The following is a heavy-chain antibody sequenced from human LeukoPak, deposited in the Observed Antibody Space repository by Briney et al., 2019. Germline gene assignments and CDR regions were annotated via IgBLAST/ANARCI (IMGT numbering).Heavy chain of an antibody. V-gene: IGHV4-39*02. CDR2: LYYGGST. J-gene: IGHJ5*02. CDR1: GGSITTIKNY. Sequence: PSETLSLTCSVSGGSITTIKNYWGWLRQPPGKGLEWIGNLYYGGSTYYNPSLESRVTISVDTSHNLFSLKLSSVTAADTALYYCATYHQRFDPWGQGILVTVSS. D-gene: IGHD2-2*01. CDR3: ATYHQRFDP.